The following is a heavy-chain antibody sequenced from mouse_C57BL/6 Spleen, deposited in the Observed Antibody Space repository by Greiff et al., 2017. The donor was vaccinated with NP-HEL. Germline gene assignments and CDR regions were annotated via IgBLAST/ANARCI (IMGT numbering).Heavy chain of an antibody. Sequence: DVKLVESGGGLVKPGGSLKLSCAASGFTFSDYGMHWVRQAPEKGLEWVAYISSGSSTIYYADTVKGRFTISRDNAKNTLFLQMTSRRSEDTAMYYCARPGDYDRVSFAYWGQGTLVTVSA. J-gene: IGHJ3*01. CDR3: ARPGDYDRVSFAY. D-gene: IGHD2-4*01. CDR2: ISSGSSTI. CDR1: GFTFSDYG. V-gene: IGHV5-17*01.